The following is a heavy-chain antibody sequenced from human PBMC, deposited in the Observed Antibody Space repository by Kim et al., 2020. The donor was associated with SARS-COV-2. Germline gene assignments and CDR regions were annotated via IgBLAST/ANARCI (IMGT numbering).Heavy chain of an antibody. D-gene: IGHD6-19*01. J-gene: IGHJ4*02. Sequence: DGDSVKGRFIISRENSKNTLYLQMTSLRADETAIYYCATEPPIAVAGFYYWGQGTLVTVSS. V-gene: IGHV3-23*03. CDR3: ATEPPIAVAGFYY.